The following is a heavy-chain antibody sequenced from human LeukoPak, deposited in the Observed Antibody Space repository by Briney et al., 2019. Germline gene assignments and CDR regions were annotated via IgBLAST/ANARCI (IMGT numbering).Heavy chain of an antibody. CDR1: GVTFSSYS. V-gene: IGHV3-21*01. CDR2: ISSSSSYI. Sequence: GGALRLSCADSGVTFSSYSMNWGREAPGKGGEWGSYISSSSSYIYYADSVKGRFTISRDNAKNSLYLQMNSLRAEDTAVYYCARDIDSSSSGDYWGQGTLVTVSS. CDR3: ARDIDSSSSGDY. J-gene: IGHJ4*02. D-gene: IGHD6-6*01.